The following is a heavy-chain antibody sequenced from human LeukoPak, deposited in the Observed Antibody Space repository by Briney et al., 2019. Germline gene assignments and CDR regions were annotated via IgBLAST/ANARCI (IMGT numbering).Heavy chain of an antibody. V-gene: IGHV4-39*01. D-gene: IGHD4-17*01. CDR3: ARLSYGDYLRMAYFDY. CDR1: VRSISISSYY. CDR2: IYYSGST. Sequence: PSDTLSLTCTVSVRSISISSYYWGWIRRPPGKGLQWIGSIYYSGSTNYNPSPKSRVTISVDTSKNQFSLKLSSVTAADTAVYYCARLSYGDYLRMAYFDYWGQGTLVTVSS. J-gene: IGHJ4*02.